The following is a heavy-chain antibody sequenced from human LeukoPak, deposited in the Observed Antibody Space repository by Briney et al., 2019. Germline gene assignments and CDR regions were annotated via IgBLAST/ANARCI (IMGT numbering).Heavy chain of an antibody. J-gene: IGHJ4*02. V-gene: IGHV3-21*06. Sequence: GGSLRLSCAASGFTFSSYIMNWVRQAPGKGLEWVSSISSSSTYIYYTDSVKGRFTISRDNAKNSLYLQMNSLRAEDTAVYYCARVPGVYFDYWGQGTLVTVSS. CDR3: ARVPGVYFDY. CDR2: ISSSSTYI. CDR1: GFTFSSYI.